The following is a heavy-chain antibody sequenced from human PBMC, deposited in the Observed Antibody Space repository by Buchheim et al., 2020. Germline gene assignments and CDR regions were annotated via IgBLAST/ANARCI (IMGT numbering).Heavy chain of an antibody. V-gene: IGHV5-51*01. CDR3: ARRGKKYQLLRWYGFDP. Sequence: EVQLVQSGAEVKKPGESLKISCKGSGYSFTSYWIGWVRQMPGKVLELIGIIYPGDSHSRYSPSFQGQVTTSAAKSISTSYPQWSRLKASDTAMYYCARRGKKYQLLRWYGFDPWGQGTL. CDR2: IYPGDSHS. J-gene: IGHJ5*02. D-gene: IGHD2-2*01. CDR1: GYSFTSYW.